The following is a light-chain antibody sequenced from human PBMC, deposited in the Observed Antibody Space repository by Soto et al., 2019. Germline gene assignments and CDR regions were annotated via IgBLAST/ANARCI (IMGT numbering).Light chain of an antibody. V-gene: IGKV3-15*01. CDR2: GAS. Sequence: EILLTQSPGTLSLSPGERATITCRASQSVTSNLAWYQQRPGQAPKLLIYGASTRHTGIPARFSGSGSGTDFTLTISSLQPEDFAAYYCQQYNNWPCTFGEGTKVDIK. J-gene: IGKJ4*01. CDR3: QQYNNWPCT. CDR1: QSVTSN.